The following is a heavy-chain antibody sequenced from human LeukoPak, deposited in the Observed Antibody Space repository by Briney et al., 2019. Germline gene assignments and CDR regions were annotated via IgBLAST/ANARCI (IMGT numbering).Heavy chain of an antibody. D-gene: IGHD2-15*01. CDR2: IYYSGST. CDR3: ARPNCSGGSCYWF. V-gene: IGHV4-39*01. J-gene: IGHJ4*02. Sequence: WVRQAPGKGLEWIGSIYYSGSTYYNPSLKSRATISVDASKNQFSLKLSSVTAADTAVYYCARPNCSGGSCYWFWGQGTLVTVSS.